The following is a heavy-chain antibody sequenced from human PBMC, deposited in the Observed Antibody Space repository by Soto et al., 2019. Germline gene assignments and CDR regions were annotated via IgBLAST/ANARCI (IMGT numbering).Heavy chain of an antibody. J-gene: IGHJ4*02. CDR3: ARGLRGVLDY. CDR1: GFNFGNFG. Sequence: GGSLRLSCVASGFNFGNFGMHWVRQAPGKGLEWLTVISNDENIKQDSVRGRFAIARDNSKNTLYLHLTSLRAEDTAIYYCARGLRGVLDYWGQGTMVTVYS. D-gene: IGHD5-12*01. V-gene: IGHV3-33*01. CDR2: ISNDENIK.